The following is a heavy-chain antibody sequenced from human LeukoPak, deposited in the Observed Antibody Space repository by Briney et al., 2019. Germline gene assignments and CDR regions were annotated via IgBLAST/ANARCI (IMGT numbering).Heavy chain of an antibody. Sequence: GGSLRLSCAASGFTFSSYGMHWVRQAPGKGPEWVAVISYDGSNKYYADSVKGRFTISRDNSKNTLYLQMNSLRAEDTAVYYCAKDLGYCSSTSCYSQGYYYGMDVWGQGTTVTVSS. CDR1: GFTFSSYG. J-gene: IGHJ6*02. CDR3: AKDLGYCSSTSCYSQGYYYGMDV. V-gene: IGHV3-30*18. CDR2: ISYDGSNK. D-gene: IGHD2-2*02.